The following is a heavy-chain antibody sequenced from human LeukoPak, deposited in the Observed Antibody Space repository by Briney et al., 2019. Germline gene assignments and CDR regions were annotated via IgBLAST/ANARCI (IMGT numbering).Heavy chain of an antibody. Sequence: GGSLRLPCAASGFTFSSYGMHWVRQAPGKGLEWVAVISYDGSNKYYADSVKGRFTISRDNSKDTLYLQMNSLRAEDTAVYYCAKDKYSYGSVFDYWGQGTLVTVSS. D-gene: IGHD5-18*01. V-gene: IGHV3-30*18. CDR1: GFTFSSYG. CDR3: AKDKYSYGSVFDY. CDR2: ISYDGSNK. J-gene: IGHJ4*02.